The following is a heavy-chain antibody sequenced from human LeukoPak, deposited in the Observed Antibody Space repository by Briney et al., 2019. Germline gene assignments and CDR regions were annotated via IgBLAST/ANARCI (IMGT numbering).Heavy chain of an antibody. CDR1: GFAFSTYW. CDR2: IKQDGSDK. Sequence: PGGCLRLSCAASGFAFSTYWMSWVRQAPGKGLQWVANIKQDGSDKYYVDSVKGRFTISRDNAKNTLYLQMNSLRAEDTAVYYCTKEGLQGRGSYTDIWGQGTLVTVSS. D-gene: IGHD3-10*01. CDR3: TKEGLQGRGSYTDI. V-gene: IGHV3-7*01. J-gene: IGHJ4*02.